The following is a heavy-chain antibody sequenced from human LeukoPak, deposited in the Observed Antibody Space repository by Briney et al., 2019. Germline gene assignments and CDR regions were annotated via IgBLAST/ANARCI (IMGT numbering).Heavy chain of an antibody. D-gene: IGHD6-13*01. J-gene: IGHJ4*02. CDR2: IKQDGSEK. CDR3: ARGGGYSSSWYELTYFDY. CDR1: GFTFSSYW. Sequence: GGSLRLSCAASGFTFSSYWMSWVRQAPGKGLEWVANIKQDGSEKYYVDSVKGRFTISRDNAKNSLYLQMNSLRAEGTAVYYCARGGGYSSSWYELTYFDYWGQGTLVTVSS. V-gene: IGHV3-7*01.